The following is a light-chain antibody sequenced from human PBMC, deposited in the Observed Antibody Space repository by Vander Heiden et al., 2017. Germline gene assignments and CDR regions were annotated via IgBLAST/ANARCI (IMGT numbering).Light chain of an antibody. CDR2: GAS. V-gene: IGKV3-15*01. Sequence: EIAMTHSPATLSVSPGDSATLTCRASQTVNRNLAWYQQKPGQAPRLLIYGASTRATGIPARFSGSRSGREFTLPISSLESEDFAVYYCRQYNDGPPYTFGQGAKLEI. J-gene: IGKJ2*01. CDR1: QTVNRN. CDR3: RQYNDGPPYT.